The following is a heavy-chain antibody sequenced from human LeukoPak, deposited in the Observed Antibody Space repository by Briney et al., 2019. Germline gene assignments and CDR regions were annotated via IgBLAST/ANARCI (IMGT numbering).Heavy chain of an antibody. CDR1: GFTFSSYA. Sequence: GGSLKLSCVGSGFTFSSYAMNWVRQAPGKGLEWVSAISGSGGSTYYADSVKGRFTISRDNSKNTLYLQMNSLRAEDTAVYYCAKDTTTVTPSWGQGTLVTVSS. V-gene: IGHV3-23*01. CDR2: ISGSGGST. J-gene: IGHJ5*02. D-gene: IGHD4-17*01. CDR3: AKDTTTVTPS.